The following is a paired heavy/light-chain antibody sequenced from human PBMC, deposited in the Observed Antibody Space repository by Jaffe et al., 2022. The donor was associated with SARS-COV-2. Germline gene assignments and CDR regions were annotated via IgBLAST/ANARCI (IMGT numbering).Light chain of an antibody. CDR2: EVS. Sequence: QSALTQPPSASGSPGQSVTISCTGTSSDVGGYNYVSWYQQHPGKAPKLMIYEVSKRPSGVPDRFSGSKSGNTASLTVSGLQAEDEADYYCSSYAGSNNFHVVFGGGTKLTVL. V-gene: IGLV2-8*01. CDR1: SSDVGGYNY. CDR3: SSYAGSNNFHVV. J-gene: IGLJ2*01.
Heavy chain of an antibody. CDR2: ISYDGSNK. CDR1: GFTFSSYG. J-gene: IGHJ6*02. Sequence: QVQLVESGGGVVQPGRSLRLSCAASGFTFSSYGMHWVRQAPGKGLEWVAVISYDGSNKYYADSVKGRFTISRDNSKNTLYLQMNSLRAEDTAVYYCAKDFFDCSSTSCYGGDYYYYYGMDVWGQGTTVTVSS. CDR3: AKDFFDCSSTSCYGGDYYYYYGMDV. D-gene: IGHD2-2*01. V-gene: IGHV3-30*18.